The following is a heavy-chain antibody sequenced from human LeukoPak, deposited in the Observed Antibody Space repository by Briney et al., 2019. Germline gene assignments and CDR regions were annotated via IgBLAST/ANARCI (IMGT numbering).Heavy chain of an antibody. J-gene: IGHJ6*02. V-gene: IGHV1-69*04. CDR3: ARGNTSHCYTRGFDCYYYGMDV. CDR1: GGTFSSYA. Sequence: GASVKVSCKASGGTFSSYAISWVRQAPGQGLEWMGRIIPIFGIANYAQKFRGRVTITADKSTSTAYMELSSLRSEDTAVYYCARGNTSHCYTRGFDCYYYGMDVWGQGTTVTVSS. CDR2: IIPIFGIA. D-gene: IGHD2-2*02.